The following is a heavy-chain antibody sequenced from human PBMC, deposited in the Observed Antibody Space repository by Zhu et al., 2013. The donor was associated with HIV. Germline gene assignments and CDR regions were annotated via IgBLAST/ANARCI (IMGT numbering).Heavy chain of an antibody. V-gene: IGHV1-69*01. CDR3: TRGGISRGAGL. CDR2: IIPIFGTA. J-gene: IGHJ4*02. CDR1: GYAFSGYF. D-gene: IGHD3-16*01. Sequence: QVQLLQSGAEVKKPGTSVKVSCQSSGYAFSGYFLHWVRQAPGQGLEWMGGIIPIFGTANYAQKFQGRVTITADESTSTAYMELSSLTSEDTAIYYCTRGGISRGAGLWGQGTLVTVSS.